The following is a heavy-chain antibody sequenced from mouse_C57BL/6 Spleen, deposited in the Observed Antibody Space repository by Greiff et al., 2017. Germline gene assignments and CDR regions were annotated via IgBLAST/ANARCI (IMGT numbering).Heavy chain of an antibody. Sequence: EVQLQESGGGLVKPGGSLKLSCAASGFTFSSYAMSWVRQTPEKRLEWVATISDGGSYTYYPDNVKGRFTISRDNAKNNLYLQMSHLKSEDTAMYYCAREGGRTGGAMDYWGQGTSVTVSS. V-gene: IGHV5-4*01. CDR3: AREGGRTGGAMDY. CDR1: GFTFSSYA. J-gene: IGHJ4*01. CDR2: ISDGGSYT.